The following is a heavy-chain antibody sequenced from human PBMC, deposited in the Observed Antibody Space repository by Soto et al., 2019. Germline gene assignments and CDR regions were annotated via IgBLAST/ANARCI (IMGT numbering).Heavy chain of an antibody. J-gene: IGHJ4*02. D-gene: IGHD1-26*01. CDR3: ARLYKSGTYYWYFDY. CDR1: GYTFTSYG. Sequence: ASVKVSCKASGYTFTSYGISWVRQAPGQGLEWMGWISAYNGYTDYAQNLQGRVTMTTDTSTSTAYMELRSLTSDDTAVYYCARLYKSGTYYWYFDYWGQGTLVTVSS. V-gene: IGHV1-18*01. CDR2: ISAYNGYT.